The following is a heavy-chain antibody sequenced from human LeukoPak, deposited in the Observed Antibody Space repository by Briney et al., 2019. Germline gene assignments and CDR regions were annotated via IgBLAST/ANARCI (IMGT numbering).Heavy chain of an antibody. CDR3: ARCGYSYGEHDY. CDR1: GGSISRGSYY. V-gene: IGHV4-61*09. Sequence: SETLSLTCTVSGGSISRGSYYWNWIRQPAGKGLEWIGHISTSGSTNYDPSLKSRVTISVDTSQNQFSLKLSSVTAADTAVYYCARCGYSYGEHDYWGQGTLVTVSS. J-gene: IGHJ4*02. D-gene: IGHD5-18*01. CDR2: ISTSGST.